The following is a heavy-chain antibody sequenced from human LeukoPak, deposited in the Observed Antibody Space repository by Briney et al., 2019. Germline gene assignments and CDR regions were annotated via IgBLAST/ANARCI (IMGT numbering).Heavy chain of an antibody. D-gene: IGHD2-15*01. Sequence: GGSLRLSCAASGFTFSDYYMSWIRQAPGKGLEWVLYISSSGGTLYYADSVKGRFIISRDNAKNSLYLQMNSLRAEDTAVYYCARVVAATSPFDYWGQGTLVTVSS. CDR1: GFTFSDYY. CDR2: ISSSGGTL. V-gene: IGHV3-11*04. J-gene: IGHJ4*02. CDR3: ARVVAATSPFDY.